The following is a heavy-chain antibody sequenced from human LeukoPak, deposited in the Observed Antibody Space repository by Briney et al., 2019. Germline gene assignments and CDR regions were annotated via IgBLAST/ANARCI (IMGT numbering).Heavy chain of an antibody. CDR1: GGSISSSEYY. CDR3: ARVEVGADDFDYFQH. D-gene: IGHD1-26*01. CDR2: VYHSGST. J-gene: IGHJ1*01. Sequence: PSETLSLTCTVSGGSISSSEYYWGWIRQPPGKGLEWIGTVYHSGSTSYNPSLKSRVTISVDTSKNQFSLKLSSVTAADTAVYYCARVEVGADDFDYFQHWGQGTLVTVSS. V-gene: IGHV4-39*07.